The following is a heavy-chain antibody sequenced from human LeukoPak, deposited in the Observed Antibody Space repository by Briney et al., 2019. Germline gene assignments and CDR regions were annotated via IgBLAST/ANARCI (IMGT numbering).Heavy chain of an antibody. Sequence: SETLSLTCTVSGDSINNYYWSWIRQPPGKGLEWIGYVFDNGRAAYNPSLKSRVTILVDTYENQFSLKMTSVTAADTAVYYCARAEYYDSSGPTGYDYWGQGTLVTVSS. CDR3: ARAEYYDSSGPTGYDY. D-gene: IGHD3-22*01. J-gene: IGHJ4*02. V-gene: IGHV4-59*01. CDR2: VFDNGRA. CDR1: GDSINNYY.